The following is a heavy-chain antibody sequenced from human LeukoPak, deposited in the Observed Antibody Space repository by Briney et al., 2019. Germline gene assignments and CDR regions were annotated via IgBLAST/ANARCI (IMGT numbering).Heavy chain of an antibody. D-gene: IGHD3-22*01. J-gene: IGHJ4*02. Sequence: GGSLRLSCAASGFTFSSYAMSWLRQAPGKGLEWVSAISGSGGSTYYADSVKGRFTISRDNSKNTLYLQMNSLRAEDTAVYYCATQSRDSSGYYYRFDYWGQGTLVTVSS. CDR2: ISGSGGST. V-gene: IGHV3-23*01. CDR3: ATQSRDSSGYYYRFDY. CDR1: GFTFSSYA.